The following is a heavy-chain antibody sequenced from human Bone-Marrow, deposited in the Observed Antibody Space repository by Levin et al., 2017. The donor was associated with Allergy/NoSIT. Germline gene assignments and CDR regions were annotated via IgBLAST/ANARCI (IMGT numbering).Heavy chain of an antibody. Sequence: GESLKISCAASGFAFNDYYLSWIRQAPGKGLEWVSFIIISSSYTSYADSVKGRFTISRDNAKNSLYLQMNSLRAEDTAVYYCARVGQTNSPGYYFYMDVWGKGTTVTVSS. CDR3: ARVGQTNSPGYYFYMDV. CDR2: IIISSSYT. CDR1: GFAFNDYY. J-gene: IGHJ6*03. V-gene: IGHV3-11*05. D-gene: IGHD2-21*01.